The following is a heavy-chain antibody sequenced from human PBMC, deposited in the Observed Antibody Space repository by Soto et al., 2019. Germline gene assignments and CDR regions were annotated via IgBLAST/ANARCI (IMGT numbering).Heavy chain of an antibody. J-gene: IGHJ4*02. D-gene: IGHD2-2*02. Sequence: LGESLKISCKGSGYRFTSYWIGWVRQMPGKGLEWMGIIYLGDSNTRYSPSFQGQVTISADKSISTAYLQWSSLKASDTAIYYCARQEYCSSTSCYTADSWGQGTLVTVSS. CDR1: GYRFTSYW. V-gene: IGHV5-51*01. CDR3: ARQEYCSSTSCYTADS. CDR2: IYLGDSNT.